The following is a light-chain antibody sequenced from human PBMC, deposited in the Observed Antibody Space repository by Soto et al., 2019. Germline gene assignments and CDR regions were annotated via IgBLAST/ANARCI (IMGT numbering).Light chain of an antibody. V-gene: IGKV3-20*01. CDR2: GAS. J-gene: IGKJ5*01. CDR1: QTVSSS. CDR3: QQYGSSPIT. Sequence: EIVLTQSPCTLSLYPGDRATLSCRASQTVSSSLAWYQQKTGQAPRLLISGASTRATGIPDRFSGSGSETDFTLTISRLEPEDFALYYCQQYGSSPITFGQGTRLEIK.